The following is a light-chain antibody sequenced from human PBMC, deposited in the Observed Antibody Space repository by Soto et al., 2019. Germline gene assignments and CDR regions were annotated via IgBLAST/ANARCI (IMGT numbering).Light chain of an antibody. CDR3: QSYDGSLSAVV. CDR1: SSNIGAPFD. V-gene: IGLV1-40*01. Sequence: QSVLTQPPSVSGAPGQRVTISFTGSSSNIGAPFDVHWYQHFPGAVPKLLIYGNNKRPSWVPDRFSGSKSGSSASLAITGLQAEDEADYYCQSYDGSLSAVVFGGGTKVTVL. CDR2: GNN. J-gene: IGLJ2*01.